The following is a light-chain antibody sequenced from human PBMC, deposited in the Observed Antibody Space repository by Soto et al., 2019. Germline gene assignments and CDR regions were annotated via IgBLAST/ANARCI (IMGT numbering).Light chain of an antibody. CDR2: GAS. CDR1: QSVSSN. J-gene: IGKJ4*01. Sequence: EIVMTQSLATLSVSPGERATLSCRASQSVSSNLAWYQQKPGQAPRLLIYGASTRATGIPARFSGSGSGTDFTLTISSLQSEDFAVYHCQQYNNWPLTFGGGTKVEN. V-gene: IGKV3-15*01. CDR3: QQYNNWPLT.